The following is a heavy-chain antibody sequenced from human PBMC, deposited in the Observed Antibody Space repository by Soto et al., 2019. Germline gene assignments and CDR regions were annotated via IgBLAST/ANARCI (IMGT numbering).Heavy chain of an antibody. J-gene: IGHJ4*02. Sequence: SVKVSCKASGGTFSSYAISWVRQAPGQGLEWMGGIIPIFGTANCAQKFRGRVTITADESTSTAYMELSSLRSEDTAVYYCARSGYYDSSGYYFDYWGQGTLVTVSS. CDR2: IIPIFGTA. CDR3: ARSGYYDSSGYYFDY. V-gene: IGHV1-69*13. D-gene: IGHD3-22*01. CDR1: GGTFSSYA.